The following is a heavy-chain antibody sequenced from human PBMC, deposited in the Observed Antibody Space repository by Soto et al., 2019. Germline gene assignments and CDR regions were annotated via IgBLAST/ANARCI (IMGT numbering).Heavy chain of an antibody. D-gene: IGHD3-16*01. J-gene: IGHJ4*02. Sequence: EVQLVESGGGLVQPGRSLRLSCAASGFTFDDYAMHWVRQAPGKGLEWVSGISWNSGSIGYADSVKGRFTISRDNAKNTVYLQMNSLTAEDTALYYCSKAVGSYGNFDYWGQGTLVNVSS. CDR3: SKAVGSYGNFDY. CDR1: GFTFDDYA. CDR2: ISWNSGSI. V-gene: IGHV3-9*01.